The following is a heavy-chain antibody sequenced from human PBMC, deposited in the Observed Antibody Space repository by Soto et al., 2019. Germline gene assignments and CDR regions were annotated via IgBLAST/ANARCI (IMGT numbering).Heavy chain of an antibody. CDR3: ARLSHPYNVFLWFGALDY. CDR1: GFTFSSYS. Sequence: GGSLRLSCAASGFTFSSYSMNWVRQAPGKGLEWVSSISSSSSYIYYADSVKGRFTISRDNAKNSLYLQMNSLRAEDTAVYYCARLSHPYNVFLWFGALDYWGQGTLVTVSS. CDR2: ISSSSSYI. J-gene: IGHJ4*02. D-gene: IGHD3-10*01. V-gene: IGHV3-21*01.